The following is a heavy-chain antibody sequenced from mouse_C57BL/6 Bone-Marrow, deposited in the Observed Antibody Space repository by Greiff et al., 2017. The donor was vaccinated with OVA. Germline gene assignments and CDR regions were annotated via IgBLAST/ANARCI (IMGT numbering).Heavy chain of an antibody. CDR1: GFTFSNYW. CDR2: IRLKSDNYAT. V-gene: IGHV6-3*01. CDR3: TDSSLFAY. Sequence: EVKLMESGGGLVQPGGSMILSCVASGFTFSNYWMNWVRQSPEKGLEWVAQIRLKSDNYATIYAESVKGRFTISRDDSKTSVYLQMNNLMAEDTGIYYCTDSSLFAYWGQGTMVTVSA. J-gene: IGHJ3*01.